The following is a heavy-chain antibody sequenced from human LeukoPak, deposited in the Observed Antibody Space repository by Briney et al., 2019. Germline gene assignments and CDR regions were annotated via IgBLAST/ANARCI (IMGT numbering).Heavy chain of an antibody. CDR3: ARGGKKALAGTRSPQYFQH. D-gene: IGHD6-19*01. J-gene: IGHJ1*01. CDR1: GGSFSGYY. V-gene: IGHV4-34*01. CDR2: INHSGST. Sequence: SETLSLTCAVYGGSFSGYYWSWIRQPPGKGLEWIGEINHSGSTNYNPSLKSRVTISIDTSKNQFSLKLSSVTAADTAVYYCARGGKKALAGTRSPQYFQHWGQGTLVTVSS.